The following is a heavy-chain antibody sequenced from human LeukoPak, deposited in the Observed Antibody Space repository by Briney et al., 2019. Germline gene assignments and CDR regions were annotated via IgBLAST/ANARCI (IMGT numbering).Heavy chain of an antibody. J-gene: IGHJ4*02. CDR1: DFTFNNYN. CDR2: IAGIRSSYSYT. V-gene: IGHV3-21*01. CDR3: AKDPSLLRYCSGGSCHRQPY. Sequence: PGGSLRLSCTGSDFTFNNYNMNWVRQAPGKGLEWVSAIAGIRSSYSYTYYADSVKGRFTISRDNAKNSLYLQMNSLRAEDTAVYYCAKDPSLLRYCSGGSCHRQPYWGQGTLVTVSS. D-gene: IGHD2-15*01.